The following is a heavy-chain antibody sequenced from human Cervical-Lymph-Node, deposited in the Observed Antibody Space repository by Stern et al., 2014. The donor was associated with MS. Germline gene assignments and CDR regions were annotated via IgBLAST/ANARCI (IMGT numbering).Heavy chain of an antibody. V-gene: IGHV3-53*01. Sequence: EVQLVESGGGVIKPGGSLGLSCTASGFPVSRDYMTWVRQAPGKGLERVSLITNVGITCYTDSVKGRFTISRDDSKNTVYLHMTSLRAEDTAMYYCARDTSSPERSDWWGQGTLVTVSS. CDR1: GFPVSRDY. CDR3: ARDTSSPERSDW. D-gene: IGHD1-1*01. CDR2: ITNVGIT. J-gene: IGHJ4*02.